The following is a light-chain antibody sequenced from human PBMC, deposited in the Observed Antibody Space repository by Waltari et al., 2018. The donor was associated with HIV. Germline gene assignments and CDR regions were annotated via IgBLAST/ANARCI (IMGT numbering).Light chain of an antibody. CDR2: EVK. J-gene: IGLJ3*02. CDR1: SSDIGGYNY. Sequence: QSALTQPPSASGSPGQSVTISCTGTSSDIGGYNYVSWYQQYPGKAPKLIIYEVKKRPSGGPDCFAGSKSGNAASLTVSGLRAEDEADYFCTSYAGRSNGWVFGGGTKLTVL. V-gene: IGLV2-8*01. CDR3: TSYAGRSNGWV.